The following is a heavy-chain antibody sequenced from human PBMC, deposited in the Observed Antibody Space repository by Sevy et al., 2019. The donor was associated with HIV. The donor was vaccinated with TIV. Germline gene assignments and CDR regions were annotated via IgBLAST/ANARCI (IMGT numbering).Heavy chain of an antibody. CDR3: ARDHVVVEPLANYGMDV. J-gene: IGHJ6*02. Sequence: GGSLRLSCVASGFTLSNYGMHWVRQAPGKGLEWVATIWNDMTNKYYADSAKGRFTISRDNSKNTLYLQMNSLRAEDTAVYYCARDHVVVEPLANYGMDVWGQGTTVTVSS. V-gene: IGHV3-33*01. CDR1: GFTLSNYG. CDR2: IWNDMTNK. D-gene: IGHD2-2*01.